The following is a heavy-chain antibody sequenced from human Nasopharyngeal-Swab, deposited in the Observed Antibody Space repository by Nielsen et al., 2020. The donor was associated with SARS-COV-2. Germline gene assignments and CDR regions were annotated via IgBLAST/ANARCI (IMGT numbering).Heavy chain of an antibody. J-gene: IGHJ6*02. CDR2: IGVYNGNI. V-gene: IGHV1-18*01. CDR1: GYRFNSYG. CDR3: ARDGFYDFWSGYGGDDFYGMDV. Sequence: ASVKVSCKASGYRFNSYGISWVRQAPGQGLEWMGWIGVYNGNIKYAPRVQGRVTMTADTSTSTVNMEVGGLRSDDTAVYYCARDGFYDFWSGYGGDDFYGMDVWGQGTTVTVTS. D-gene: IGHD3-3*01.